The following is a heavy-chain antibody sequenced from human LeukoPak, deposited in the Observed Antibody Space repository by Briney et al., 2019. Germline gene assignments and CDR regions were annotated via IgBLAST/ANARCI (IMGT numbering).Heavy chain of an antibody. CDR1: GDSITSAGYS. J-gene: IGHJ3*02. CDR3: ARDLRKQQLVQTRAVNDAFDI. CDR2: IYQSEST. Sequence: SETLSLTCAVSGDSITSAGYSWNWIRQPPEKDLEWIGYIYQSESTNYNPSLKGRVTISVDRSQNSFSLSLTSVTAADTAVYYCARDLRKQQLVQTRAVNDAFDIWGQGTMVTASS. D-gene: IGHD6-13*01. V-gene: IGHV4-30-2*01.